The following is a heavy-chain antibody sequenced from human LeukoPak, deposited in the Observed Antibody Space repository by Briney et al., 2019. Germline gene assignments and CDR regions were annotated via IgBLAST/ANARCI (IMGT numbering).Heavy chain of an antibody. Sequence: SETLSLTCTVSGGSINSYYWSWIRQPPGKGLEWIGYIYYSGSTNYNPSLKSRVTISVDTSKNQFSLKLSSVTAADTAVYYCARGIQPYYFDYWGQGTLVTVSS. D-gene: IGHD5-18*01. CDR1: GGSINSYY. CDR3: ARGIQPYYFDY. V-gene: IGHV4-59*08. J-gene: IGHJ4*02. CDR2: IYYSGST.